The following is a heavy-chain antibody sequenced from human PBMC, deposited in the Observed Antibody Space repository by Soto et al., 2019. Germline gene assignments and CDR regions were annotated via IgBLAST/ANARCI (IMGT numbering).Heavy chain of an antibody. V-gene: IGHV3-33*01. CDR3: AREVTTVTTSWFDP. CDR2: IWYDGSNK. D-gene: IGHD4-4*01. CDR1: GFTFSSYG. Sequence: PGGSLRLSCAASGFTFSSYGMHWVRQAPGKGLEWVAVIWYDGSNKYYADSVKGRFTISRDNSKNTLYLQMNSLRAEDTAVYYCAREVTTVTTSWFDPWGQGTLVTVSS. J-gene: IGHJ5*02.